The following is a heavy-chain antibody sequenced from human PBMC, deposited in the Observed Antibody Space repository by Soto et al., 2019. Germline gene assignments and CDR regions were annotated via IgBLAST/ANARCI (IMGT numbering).Heavy chain of an antibody. D-gene: IGHD4-17*01. CDR3: AKSLWDYGEPNEAFDF. Sequence: EVQLLESGGGLVQPGGSLRLPCAASGFTFSSYAMSCVLQSPGKELEWVSVISGSGGSTYYADSVKGRFTISRDNSKNTRYLNMNSLRAEDTAVYSCAKSLWDYGEPNEAFDFWGHGTMVTVS. V-gene: IGHV3-23*01. CDR1: GFTFSSYA. CDR2: ISGSGGST. J-gene: IGHJ3*01.